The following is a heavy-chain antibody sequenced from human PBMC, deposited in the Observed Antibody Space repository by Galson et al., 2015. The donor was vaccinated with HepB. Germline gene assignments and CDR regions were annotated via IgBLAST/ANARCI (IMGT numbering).Heavy chain of an antibody. CDR1: GFTFSSYA. D-gene: IGHD3-10*01. Sequence: SLRLSCAASGFTFSSYAMHWVRQAPGKGLEWVAVISYDGSNKYYADSVKGRFTISRDNSKNTLYLQMNSLRAEDTAVYYCARDRGEGGYLFYWGQGTLVTVSS. J-gene: IGHJ4*02. CDR3: ARDRGEGGYLFY. V-gene: IGHV3-30-3*01. CDR2: ISYDGSNK.